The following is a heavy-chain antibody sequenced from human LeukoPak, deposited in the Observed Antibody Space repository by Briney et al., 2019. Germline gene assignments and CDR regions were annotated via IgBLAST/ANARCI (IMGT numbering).Heavy chain of an antibody. Sequence: GGSLRLSCAVSGFTFSGFWMSWSRQAPGKGLEWVASINSDGSEGYYADVVKGRFTISRDNAKNSLYLQINSPRAEDTAVYYCARSSYSSSSSVWGQGTMVTVSS. CDR1: GFTFSGFW. CDR2: INSDGSEG. V-gene: IGHV3-7*03. J-gene: IGHJ3*01. CDR3: ARSSYSSSSSV. D-gene: IGHD6-6*01.